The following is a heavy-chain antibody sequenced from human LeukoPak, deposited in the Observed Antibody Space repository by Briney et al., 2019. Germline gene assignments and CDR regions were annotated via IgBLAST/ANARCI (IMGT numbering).Heavy chain of an antibody. D-gene: IGHD3-16*02. Sequence: SETLSLTCTVSGGSISSYYWGWIRQPPGKGLEWIGYIYYSGSTNYNPSLKSRVTISVDTSKNQFSLKLSSVTAADTAVYYCARWAHYDYVWGSYRLRSDAFDIWGQGTMVTVSS. J-gene: IGHJ3*02. CDR3: ARWAHYDYVWGSYRLRSDAFDI. V-gene: IGHV4-59*01. CDR1: GGSISSYY. CDR2: IYYSGST.